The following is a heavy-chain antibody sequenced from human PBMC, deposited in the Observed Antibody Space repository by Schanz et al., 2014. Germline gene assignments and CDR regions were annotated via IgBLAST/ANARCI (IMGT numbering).Heavy chain of an antibody. CDR3: ASGVHVSSLQKGLQF. J-gene: IGHJ1*01. Sequence: EVRLVESGGGLVQPGGSLRLSCEASGFDFNSYSMNWVRQVPGKGLEWLSYIATSSSTRHYADSVKGRVTISRDNAKNSVSLQMRRLRVEDTAVYYCASGVHVSSLQKGLQFWRRGTLVIVSS. CDR1: GFDFNSYS. V-gene: IGHV3-48*01. CDR2: IATSSSTR. D-gene: IGHD3-10*01.